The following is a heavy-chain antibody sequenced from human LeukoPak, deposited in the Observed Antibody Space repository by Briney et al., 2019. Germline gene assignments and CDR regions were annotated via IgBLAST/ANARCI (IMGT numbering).Heavy chain of an antibody. Sequence: GGSLRLSCAASGFTFGDYYMSWIRQAPGKGLEWVSYISSSSSYTNYADSVKGRFTISRDNAKNSLYLQMNSLRAEDTAVYYCAKDSDVGVGGDFQHWGQGTLVTVSS. V-gene: IGHV3-11*05. CDR1: GFTFGDYY. D-gene: IGHD1-26*01. CDR2: ISSSSSYT. J-gene: IGHJ1*01. CDR3: AKDSDVGVGGDFQH.